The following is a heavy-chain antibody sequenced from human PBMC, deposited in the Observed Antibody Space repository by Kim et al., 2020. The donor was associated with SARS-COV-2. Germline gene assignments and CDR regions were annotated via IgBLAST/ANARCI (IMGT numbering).Heavy chain of an antibody. CDR1: GGSISSSSYY. Sequence: SETLSLTCTVSGGSISSSSYYWGWIRQPTGKGLEWIGSIYYSGSTYYNPSLKSRVTISVDTSKNQFSLKLSSVTAADTAVYYCAREEDYYGSGSYYHKPFDYWGQGTLVTVSS. J-gene: IGHJ4*02. CDR2: IYYSGST. D-gene: IGHD3-10*01. V-gene: IGHV4-39*02. CDR3: AREEDYYGSGSYYHKPFDY.